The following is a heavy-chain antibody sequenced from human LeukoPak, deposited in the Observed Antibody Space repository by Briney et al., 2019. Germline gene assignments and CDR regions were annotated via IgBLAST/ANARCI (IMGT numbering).Heavy chain of an antibody. CDR1: GGSFSGYY. V-gene: IGHV4-34*01. D-gene: IGHD3-10*01. CDR3: ARGIHYYGSGSYYKSLDY. CDR2: INHSGST. J-gene: IGHJ4*02. Sequence: KSSETLSLTCAVYGGSFSGYYWSWIRQPPGKGLEWIGEINHSGSTNYNPSLKSRVTISVGTSKNQFSLKLSSVTAADTAVYYCARGIHYYGSGSYYKSLDYWGQGTLVTVSS.